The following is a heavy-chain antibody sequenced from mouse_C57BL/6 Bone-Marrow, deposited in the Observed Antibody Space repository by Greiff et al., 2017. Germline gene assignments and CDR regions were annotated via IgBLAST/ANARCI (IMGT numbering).Heavy chain of an antibody. V-gene: IGHV1-50*01. D-gene: IGHD4-1*01. CDR1: GYTFTSYW. Sequence: QVQLQQSGAELVKPGASVKLSCKASGYTFTSYWMQWVKQRPGQGLEWIGEIDPSDSYTNYNQKFKGKATLTVDTSSSTAYMQLRSLTSEDSAVYYCASWVYAMDYWGQGTSVTVSS. CDR3: ASWVYAMDY. J-gene: IGHJ4*01. CDR2: IDPSDSYT.